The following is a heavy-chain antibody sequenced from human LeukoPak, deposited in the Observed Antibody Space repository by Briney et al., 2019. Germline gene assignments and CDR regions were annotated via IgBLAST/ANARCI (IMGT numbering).Heavy chain of an antibody. CDR2: IYYSGST. Sequence: SETLSLTCTVSGGSISSYYWGWIRQPPGKGPEWIGSIYYSGSTNYNPSLKSRVTISVDTSKNQFSLKLSSVTAADTAVYYCARDLTFYGSVAWGQGTLVTVSS. V-gene: IGHV4-59*01. D-gene: IGHD3-10*01. CDR3: ARDLTFYGSVA. CDR1: GGSISSYY. J-gene: IGHJ5*02.